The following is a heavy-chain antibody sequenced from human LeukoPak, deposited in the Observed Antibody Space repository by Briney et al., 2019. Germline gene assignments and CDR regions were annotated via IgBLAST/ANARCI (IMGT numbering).Heavy chain of an antibody. CDR3: ASRSGDGYKRAFDI. V-gene: IGHV3-23*01. D-gene: IGHD5-24*01. CDR1: GFTFSSYA. CDR2: ISGSGGST. Sequence: PGGSLRLSCAASGFTFSSYAMSWVRQAPGKGLEWVSVISGSGGSTYYADSVKGRFTISRDNAKNSLYLQMNSLRAEDTALYYCASRSGDGYKRAFDIWGQGTMVTVSS. J-gene: IGHJ3*02.